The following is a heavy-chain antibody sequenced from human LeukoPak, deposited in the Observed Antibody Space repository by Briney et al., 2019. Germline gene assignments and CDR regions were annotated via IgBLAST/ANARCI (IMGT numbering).Heavy chain of an antibody. CDR2: ISYDGSNK. D-gene: IGHD6-13*01. CDR3: AKDGSSSWQDKYFQH. CDR1: GFTFSSYG. V-gene: IGHV3-30*18. Sequence: GGSLRLSCAASGFTFSSYGMHWVRQAPGKGLEWVAVISYDGSNKYYADSVKGRFTISRDNSKNTLYLKMNSLRAEDTAVYYCAKDGSSSWQDKYFQHWGQGTLVTVSS. J-gene: IGHJ1*01.